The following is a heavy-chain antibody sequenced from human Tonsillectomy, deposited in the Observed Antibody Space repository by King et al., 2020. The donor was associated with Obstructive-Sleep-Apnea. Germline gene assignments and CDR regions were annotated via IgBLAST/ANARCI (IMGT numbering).Heavy chain of an antibody. CDR2: IYYSGTT. J-gene: IGHJ5*02. CDR3: ARGPLSSGYTWFDP. CDR1: GDSFSTYY. Sequence: QLQESGPRLVKPSETLSLTCSVSGDSFSTYYWSWIRQSPGKGLEWIGYIYYSGTTYSNPSLKSRVTISVDTSKNQFSLKVTSVTAADTAVYYCARGPLSSGYTWFDPWGQGTLVTVSS. V-gene: IGHV4-59*01. D-gene: IGHD3-22*01.